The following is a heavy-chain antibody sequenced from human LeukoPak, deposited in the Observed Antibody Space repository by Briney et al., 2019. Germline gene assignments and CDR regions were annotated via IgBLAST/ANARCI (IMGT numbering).Heavy chain of an antibody. CDR3: ARPAYSYGQTALPFDY. D-gene: IGHD5-18*01. V-gene: IGHV3-7*03. CDR1: GFTFSSYS. J-gene: IGHJ4*02. CDR2: IKQDGSEK. Sequence: PGGSLRLSCAASGFTFSSYSMSWVRQAPGKGLEWVANIKQDGSEKYYVDSVKGRFTISRDNAKNSLYLQMNSLRAEDTAVYYCARPAYSYGQTALPFDYWGQGTLVTVSS.